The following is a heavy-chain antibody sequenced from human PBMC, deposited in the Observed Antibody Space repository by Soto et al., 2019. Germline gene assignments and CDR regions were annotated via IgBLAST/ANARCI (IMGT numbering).Heavy chain of an antibody. CDR1: GFTFSSYA. CDR3: ARPPWRDDYIWGYIDL. D-gene: IGHD4-4*01. J-gene: IGHJ2*01. CDR2: ISYDGSNK. V-gene: IGHV3-30-3*01. Sequence: QVQLVESGGGVVQPGRSLRLSCAASGFTFSSYAMHWVRQAPGKGLEWVAVISYDGSNKYYTDSVKGRFTISRDNSKNTLSLQMNSLRAEDTAVCYCARPPWRDDYIWGYIDLWGRGTLVTVSS.